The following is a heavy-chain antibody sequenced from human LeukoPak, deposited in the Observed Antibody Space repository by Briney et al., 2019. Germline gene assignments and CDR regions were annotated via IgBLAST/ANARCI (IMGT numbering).Heavy chain of an antibody. CDR2: IYYSGST. CDR1: GGSISSGDYY. Sequence: SETLSLTCTVSGGSISSGDYYWSWIRQPPGKGLEWIGYIYYSGSTYYNPSLKSRVTISVDTSKNQFSLKLSSVTAADTAVYYCARGPETYYYDSSSRYFDLWGRGTLVTVSS. J-gene: IGHJ2*01. D-gene: IGHD3-22*01. V-gene: IGHV4-30-4*01. CDR3: ARGPETYYYDSSSRYFDL.